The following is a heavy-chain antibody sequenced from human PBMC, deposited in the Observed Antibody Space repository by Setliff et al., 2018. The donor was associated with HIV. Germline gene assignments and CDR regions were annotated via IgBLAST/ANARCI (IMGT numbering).Heavy chain of an antibody. J-gene: IGHJ4*02. V-gene: IGHV3-11*04. CDR1: GFAFEKYY. CDR2: ISSSGGSL. Sequence: GGSLRLSCLASGFAFEKYYMSWIRQTPEKTLEWISYISSSGGSLYYGASVKGRFSISRDNAKNSLYLEMNSLRVEDTAIYYCVREGLWFGESHWGQGTLVTVSS. CDR3: VREGLWFGESH. D-gene: IGHD3-10*01.